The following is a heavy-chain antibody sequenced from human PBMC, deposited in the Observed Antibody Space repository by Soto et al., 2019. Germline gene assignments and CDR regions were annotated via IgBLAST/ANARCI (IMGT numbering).Heavy chain of an antibody. CDR1: GFTFRNYA. CDR2: ISHDARSI. D-gene: IGHD1-26*01. V-gene: IGHV3-64D*08. Sequence: QPGGSLRLSCSVFGFTFRNYAMHWVRQAPGKGLEYVSSISHDARSIYYADSVKGRFTISRDNSKGTLYLQMSSLRPEDTAVYYCVKDRWVDYWGQGALVTVSS. J-gene: IGHJ4*02. CDR3: VKDRWVDY.